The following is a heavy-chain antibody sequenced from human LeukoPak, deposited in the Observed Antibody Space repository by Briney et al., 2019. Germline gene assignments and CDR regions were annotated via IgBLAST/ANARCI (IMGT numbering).Heavy chain of an antibody. D-gene: IGHD2-8*02. CDR3: ARAPPGRRFDY. CDR2: INHSGST. V-gene: IGHV4-34*01. J-gene: IGHJ4*02. CDR1: GGSFSGYY. Sequence: SETLSLTCAVYGGSFSGYYWSWIRRPPGKGLEWIGEINHSGSTNYNPSLKSRVTISVDTSKNQFSLKLSSVTAADTAVYYCARAPPGRRFDYWGQGTLVTVSS.